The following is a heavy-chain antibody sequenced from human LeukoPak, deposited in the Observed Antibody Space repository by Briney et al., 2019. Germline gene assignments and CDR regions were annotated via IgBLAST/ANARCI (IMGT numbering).Heavy chain of an antibody. J-gene: IGHJ4*02. V-gene: IGHV4-39*01. Sequence: SSETLSLTCTVSGGSISDSSYYWGGIRQPPGKGLEWLVTIYYDVITYYNPSLKTPAAISPDTSKTPFSLRLSSVTAADTSVYYCARHTPGGTRRDGYDRSFDFWGQGTLVTVSS. CDR3: ARHTPGGTRRDGYDRSFDF. D-gene: IGHD5-24*01. CDR1: GGSISDSSYY. CDR2: IYYDVIT.